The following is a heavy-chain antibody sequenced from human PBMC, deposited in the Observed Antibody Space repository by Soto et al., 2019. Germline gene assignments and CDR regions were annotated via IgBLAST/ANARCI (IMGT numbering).Heavy chain of an antibody. CDR2: IYYSGST. CDR1: GGSISSYY. CDR3: ARRSSSGWSSYFDY. J-gene: IGHJ4*02. Sequence: SETLSLTCTVSGGSISSYYWSWIRQPPGKGLEWIGYIYYSGSTNYNPSLKSRVTIPVDTSKNQFSLKLSSVTAADTAVYYCARRSSSGWSSYFDYWGQGTLVTVSS. V-gene: IGHV4-59*08. D-gene: IGHD6-19*01.